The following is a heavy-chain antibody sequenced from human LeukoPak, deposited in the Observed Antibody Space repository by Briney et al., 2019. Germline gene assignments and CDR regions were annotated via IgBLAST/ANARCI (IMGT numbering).Heavy chain of an antibody. CDR1: GFTFSSYG. CDR3: AKDASSSWFFDY. J-gene: IGHJ4*02. CDR2: ISYDGSNK. D-gene: IGHD6-13*01. V-gene: IGHV3-30*18. Sequence: GRSLGLSCAASGFTFSSYGMHWVRQAPGKGLEWVAVISYDGSNKYYADSVKGRFTISRDNSKNTLYLQMNSLRAEDTAVYYCAKDASSSWFFDYWGQGTLVTVSS.